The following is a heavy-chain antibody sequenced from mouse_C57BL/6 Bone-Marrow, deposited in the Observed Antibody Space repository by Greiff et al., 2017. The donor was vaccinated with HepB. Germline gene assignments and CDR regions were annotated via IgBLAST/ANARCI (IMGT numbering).Heavy chain of an antibody. Sequence: EVHLVESGGGLVQPKGSLKLSCAASGFSFNTYAMNWVRQAPGKGLEWVARIRSKSNNYATYYADSVKDRFTISRDDSESMLYLQMNNLKTEDTAMYYCVRTGGNLYFDYWGQGTTLTVSS. V-gene: IGHV10-1*01. D-gene: IGHD1-1*02. CDR3: VRTGGNLYFDY. CDR1: GFSFNTYA. J-gene: IGHJ2*01. CDR2: IRSKSNNYAT.